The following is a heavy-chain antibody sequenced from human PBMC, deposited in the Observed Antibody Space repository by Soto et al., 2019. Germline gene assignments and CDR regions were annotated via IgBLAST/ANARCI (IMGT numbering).Heavy chain of an antibody. Sequence: SETLSLTCAVSGGSVSSGTYSWNWIRQPPGKGLEWSGYIYHSGSFYYNPSLKSRVTISVDRSKNQFSLNLNSVTAADTAVYYCARASGYCSGGTCFPFDYWGRGTLVTVSS. CDR2: IYHSGSF. V-gene: IGHV4-30-2*01. CDR1: GGSVSSGTYS. CDR3: ARASGYCSGGTCFPFDY. J-gene: IGHJ4*02. D-gene: IGHD2-15*01.